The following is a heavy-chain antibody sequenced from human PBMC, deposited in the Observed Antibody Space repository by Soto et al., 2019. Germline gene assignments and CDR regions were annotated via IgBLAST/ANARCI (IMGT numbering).Heavy chain of an antibody. V-gene: IGHV3-23*01. D-gene: IGHD4-17*01. CDR3: ARDSVTRNGKWDWFGP. CDR2: FDGES. J-gene: IGHJ5*02. CDR1: GFSITAYA. Sequence: EEQLLESGGDLVQPGGSLRLSCVASGFSITAYAMNWVRQAPGKGLEWVASFDGESFYADFVKGRFTVSRDGSTKSLYLQMTSLRVEDTAIYYCARDSVTRNGKWDWFGPWGQGTRVIV.